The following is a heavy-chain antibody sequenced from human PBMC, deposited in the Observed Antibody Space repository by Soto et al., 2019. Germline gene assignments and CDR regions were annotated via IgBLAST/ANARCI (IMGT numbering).Heavy chain of an antibody. J-gene: IGHJ2*01. CDR3: ASLYCTNGVCPIRYFDL. CDR2: IYYSGST. D-gene: IGHD2-8*01. Sequence: PSETLSLTCTVSGGSISSGEYYWSWTRQPPGKGLEWIGYIYYSGSTYYNPSLKSRVTISVDTSKNQFSLKLSSVTAADTAVYYCASLYCTNGVCPIRYFDLWGRGTLVTVSS. CDR1: GGSISSGEYY. V-gene: IGHV4-30-4*01.